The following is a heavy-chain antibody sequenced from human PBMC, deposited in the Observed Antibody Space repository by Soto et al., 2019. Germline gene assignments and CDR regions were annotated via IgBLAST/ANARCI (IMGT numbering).Heavy chain of an antibody. V-gene: IGHV1-69*13. CDR2: IIPIFDTA. D-gene: IGHD1-7*01. CDR1: GGTFSSYA. CDR3: ARGGGSPLTGTTFPFDY. J-gene: IGHJ4*02. Sequence: SVKVSCKASGGTFSSYAISWVRQAPGQGLEWMGGIIPIFDTANYAQKFQGRVTITADESTSTAYMELSSLRSEDTAVYYCARGGGSPLTGTTFPFDYWGQGTLVTVSS.